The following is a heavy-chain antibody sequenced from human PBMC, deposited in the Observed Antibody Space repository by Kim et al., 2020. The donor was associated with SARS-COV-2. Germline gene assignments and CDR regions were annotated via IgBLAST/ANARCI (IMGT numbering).Heavy chain of an antibody. CDR2: ISTSGAYI. V-gene: IGHV3-21*01. CDR3: ARGTSGTTGEVDY. D-gene: IGHD1-1*01. Sequence: GGSLRLSCAASGFTFSNYAMNWVRQAPGKGLEWVSSISTSGAYIYYADSLNGRFSISRDNSRNSLYLQMNNLRAEDTALYYCARGTSGTTGEVDYWGQGTLVTVSS. CDR1: GFTFSNYA. J-gene: IGHJ4*02.